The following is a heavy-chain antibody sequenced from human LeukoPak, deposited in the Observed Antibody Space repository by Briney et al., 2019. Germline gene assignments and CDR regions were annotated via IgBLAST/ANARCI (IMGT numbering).Heavy chain of an antibody. CDR3: ARGVKGVTMVRGVIKGYWFDP. V-gene: IGHV1-8*01. CDR1: GYTFTSHD. Sequence: GASVKVSCKASGYTFTSHDINWVRQATGQGLEWMGWMNPNSGNTGYAQKFQGRATMTRNTSISTAYMELSSLRSEDTAVYYCARGVKGVTMVRGVIKGYWFDPWGQGTLVTVSS. J-gene: IGHJ5*02. CDR2: MNPNSGNT. D-gene: IGHD3-10*01.